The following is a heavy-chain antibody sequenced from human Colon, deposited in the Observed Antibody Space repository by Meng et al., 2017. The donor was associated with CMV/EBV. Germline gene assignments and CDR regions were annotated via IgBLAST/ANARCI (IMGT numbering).Heavy chain of an antibody. CDR2: INPNSGGT. Sequence: GESLKISCKASGYTFTGYYMHWVRQAPGQGLEWMGWINPNSGGTNYAQKFQGRVTMTRDTSISTAYMELSRLRSDDTAVYYCARRVVGSSGFDYWGQGTLVTVSS. D-gene: IGHD5-18*01. CDR3: ARRVVGSSGFDY. CDR1: GYTFTGYY. V-gene: IGHV1-2*02. J-gene: IGHJ4*02.